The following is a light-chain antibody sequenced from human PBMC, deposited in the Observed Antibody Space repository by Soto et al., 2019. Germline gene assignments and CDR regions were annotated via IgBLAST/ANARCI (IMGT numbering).Light chain of an antibody. CDR1: QSIINH. CDR2: AAS. J-gene: IGKJ5*01. V-gene: IGKV1-39*01. CDR3: QQRHMWPIT. Sequence: DIQMTQSPSSLSASVEDRVIITCRASQSIINHLNSYQQKPGKAPKLLIFAASSLQSGVPSRFSGSGSGTDFTLTISSLEPEDSAVYYCQQRHMWPITFGQGTRLEI.